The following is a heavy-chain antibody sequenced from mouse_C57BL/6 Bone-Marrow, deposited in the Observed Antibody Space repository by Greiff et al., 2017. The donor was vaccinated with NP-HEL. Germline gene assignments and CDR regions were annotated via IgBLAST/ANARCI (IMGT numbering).Heavy chain of an antibody. Sequence: EVKLQESGPELVKPGASVKMSCKASGYTFTDYNMHWVKQSHGKSLEWIGYINPNNGGTSYNQKFKGKATLTVNKSSSTAYMELRSLTSEDSAVYYCARSRDGYYVGYAMDYWGQGTSVTVSS. D-gene: IGHD2-3*01. CDR2: INPNNGGT. CDR3: ARSRDGYYVGYAMDY. CDR1: GYTFTDYN. J-gene: IGHJ4*01. V-gene: IGHV1-22*01.